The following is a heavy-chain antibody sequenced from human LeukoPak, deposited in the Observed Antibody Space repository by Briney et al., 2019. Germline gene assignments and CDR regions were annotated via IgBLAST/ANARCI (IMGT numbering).Heavy chain of an antibody. V-gene: IGHV3-21*05. CDR2: ISSSGSYI. J-gene: IGHJ4*02. D-gene: IGHD5-12*01. Sequence: GGSLRLSCAASGFTFSSYEMNWVRQAPGKGLEWVSYISSSGSYIYYADSVKGRFTISRDNAKNSLYLQMNSLRAEDTAVYYCARAVYSGYDQTAHAIDYWGQGTLVTVSS. CDR1: GFTFSSYE. CDR3: ARAVYSGYDQTAHAIDY.